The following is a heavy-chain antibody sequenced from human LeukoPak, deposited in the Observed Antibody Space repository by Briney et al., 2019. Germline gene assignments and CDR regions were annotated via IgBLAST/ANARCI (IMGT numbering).Heavy chain of an antibody. CDR3: ARQPFCTNGICYRRYYFDY. CDR2: IYTSGKT. J-gene: IGHJ4*02. CDR1: GRSISSYY. V-gene: IGHV4-4*09. D-gene: IGHD2-8*01. Sequence: SETLSLTSTVSGRSISSYYRSWIRQPPGKGLEWMGSIYTSGKTTYNPSLKSRATISVDTSQNQFSLKLNSVTAADAAVYDCARQPFCTNGICYRRYYFDYLGQGTLVTVSS.